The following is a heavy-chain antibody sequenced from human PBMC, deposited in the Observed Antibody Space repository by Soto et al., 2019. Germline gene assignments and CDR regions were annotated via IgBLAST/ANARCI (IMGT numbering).Heavy chain of an antibody. V-gene: IGHV1-46*01. Sequence: ASVKVSCKASGNTFTNYYIHWVRQAPGQGLEWMGTINPSGGHTTYSQNFLGRVTMTRDTSTSTLYMELTSLTSDDTAVYYCARGGHVVVVTAAFVYWGRG. CDR2: INPSGGHT. CDR1: GNTFTNYY. CDR3: ARGGHVVVVTAAFVY. D-gene: IGHD2-21*02. J-gene: IGHJ4*02.